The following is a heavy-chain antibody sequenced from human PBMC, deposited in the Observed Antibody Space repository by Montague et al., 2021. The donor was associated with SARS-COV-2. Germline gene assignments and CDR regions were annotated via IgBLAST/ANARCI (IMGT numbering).Heavy chain of an antibody. V-gene: IGHV3-11*01. CDR1: GFTFSDYY. Sequence: SLSLSFSASGFTFSDYYMSWIRQAPGKGLEWVSYITGSGSPTYYADSVKGRFTISRDNAKNSLYLQMNSLRAEDTAMYYCARDSMDYDILTGYYRWFDPWGQGTLVTVSS. D-gene: IGHD3-9*01. J-gene: IGHJ5*02. CDR2: ITGSGSPT. CDR3: ARDSMDYDILTGYYRWFDP.